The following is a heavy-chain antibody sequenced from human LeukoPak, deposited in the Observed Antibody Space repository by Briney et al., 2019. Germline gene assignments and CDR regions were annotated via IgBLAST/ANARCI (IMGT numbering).Heavy chain of an antibody. CDR1: GFTFSDYY. Sequence: PGGSLRLSCAASGFTFSDYYMSWIRQAPGKGLEWVSYISSSGSTILYADSVKGRFTISRDNAKNSLYLQMNSLRAEDTAVYYCAREGRAYRYSSSWYPTPSWFDPWGQGTLVTVSS. J-gene: IGHJ5*02. CDR2: ISSSGSTI. D-gene: IGHD6-13*01. V-gene: IGHV3-11*04. CDR3: AREGRAYRYSSSWYPTPSWFDP.